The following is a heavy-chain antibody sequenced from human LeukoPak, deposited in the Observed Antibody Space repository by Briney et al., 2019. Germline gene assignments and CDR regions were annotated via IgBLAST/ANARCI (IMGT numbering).Heavy chain of an antibody. CDR3: ARAVLTTVSYYMDV. D-gene: IGHD4-11*01. V-gene: IGHV4-59*02. CDR1: GGSVSSHQ. CDR2: IYYSGST. J-gene: IGHJ6*03. Sequence: SETLSLTCTVSGGSVSSHQWSWIRQPPGKGLEWIGYIYYSGSTNYNPSLKSRFTISIDTSNNRFSLRLSSVTAADTAVYYCARAVLTTVSYYMDVWGNGTTVTVSS.